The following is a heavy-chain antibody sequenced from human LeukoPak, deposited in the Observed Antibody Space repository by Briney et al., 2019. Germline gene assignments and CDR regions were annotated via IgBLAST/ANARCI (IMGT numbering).Heavy chain of an antibody. J-gene: IGHJ4*02. D-gene: IGHD3-10*01. CDR2: IYPGDSDT. V-gene: IGHV5-51*01. CDR3: ARHYYGSGSSYIFDY. Sequence: GESLKIPCKGSGYSFTSYWIGWVRQMPGKGLEWMGIIYPGDSDTRYSPSFQGQVTISADKSISTAYLQWSSLKASDTAMYYCARHYYGSGSSYIFDYWGRGTLVTVSS. CDR1: GYSFTSYW.